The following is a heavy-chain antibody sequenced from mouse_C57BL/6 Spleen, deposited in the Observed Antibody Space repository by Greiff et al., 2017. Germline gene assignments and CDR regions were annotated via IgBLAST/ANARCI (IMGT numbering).Heavy chain of an antibody. V-gene: IGHV1-62-2*01. D-gene: IGHD1-1*01. J-gene: IGHJ2*01. Sequence: VKLVESGAELVKPWASVKLSCKASGYTFTEYPIHWVKQRTGQGLEWIGWFYPGSGSIKYPEKFKDKATLTADKSSRTVDMEIIRLTSEDSAVYFCARHGYGSSFFDYWGQGTTLTVSS. CDR1: GYTFTEYP. CDR2: FYPGSGSI. CDR3: ARHGYGSSFFDY.